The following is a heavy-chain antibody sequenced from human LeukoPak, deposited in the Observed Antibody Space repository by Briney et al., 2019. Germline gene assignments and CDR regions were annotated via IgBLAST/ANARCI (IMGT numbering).Heavy chain of an antibody. V-gene: IGHV4-31*03. Sequence: SETLSLTCTVSGGSIGSGGYYWSWIRQHPGKGLEWIGYIYYSGSTYYNPSLKSRLTISVDTSKNQFSLKLSSVTAADTAVYYCARGDYSNYYWFDPWGQGTLVTVSS. CDR2: IYYSGST. J-gene: IGHJ5*02. CDR3: ARGDYSNYYWFDP. D-gene: IGHD4-11*01. CDR1: GGSIGSGGYY.